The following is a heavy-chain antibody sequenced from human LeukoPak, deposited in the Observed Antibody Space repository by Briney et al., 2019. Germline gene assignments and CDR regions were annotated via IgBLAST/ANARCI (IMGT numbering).Heavy chain of an antibody. CDR2: MSYDGSNK. J-gene: IGHJ4*02. CDR3: AKDHLYDFWSGYYDY. V-gene: IGHV3-30*04. D-gene: IGHD3-3*01. Sequence: GRSLRLSCAASGFTFSSYAMHWVRQAPGKGLEWVAVMSYDGSNKYYADSLKGRFTISRDNSKNTLFLQMNSLRAEDTAVYYCAKDHLYDFWSGYYDYWGQGTLVTVSS. CDR1: GFTFSSYA.